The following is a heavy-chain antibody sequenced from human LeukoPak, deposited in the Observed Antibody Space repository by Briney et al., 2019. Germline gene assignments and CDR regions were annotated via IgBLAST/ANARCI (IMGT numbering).Heavy chain of an antibody. CDR3: AKDLRGTFIGDFDS. Sequence: GGTLRLSCVGSGFTFSSNGMSWVRQAPGKGLEWVCGASGSGESTHYADSVKGRFTISRDNSKNTLFLQMNSLRAEDTAVYYCAKDLRGTFIGDFDSWGQGTLVTVSS. D-gene: IGHD1-26*01. V-gene: IGHV3-23*01. CDR2: ASGSGEST. CDR1: GFTFSSNG. J-gene: IGHJ4*02.